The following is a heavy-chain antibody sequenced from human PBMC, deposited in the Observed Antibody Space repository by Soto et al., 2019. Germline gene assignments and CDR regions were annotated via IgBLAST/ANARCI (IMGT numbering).Heavy chain of an antibody. CDR3: ARDGQYCSSTSCYSSRAHYYYCYMDV. CDR1: GYTFTGYY. CDR2: INPNSGGT. Sequence: ASVKVSCKASGYTFTGYYMHWVRQAPGQGLEWMGWINPNSGGTNYAQKFQGWVTMTRDASISTAYMELSRLRSDDTAVYYCARDGQYCSSTSCYSSRAHYYYCYMDVWGKGTTVTVSS. D-gene: IGHD2-2*01. J-gene: IGHJ6*03. V-gene: IGHV1-2*04.